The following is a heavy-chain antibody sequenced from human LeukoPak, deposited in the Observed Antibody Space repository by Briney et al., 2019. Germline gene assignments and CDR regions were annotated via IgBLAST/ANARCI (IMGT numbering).Heavy chain of an antibody. CDR3: TKGKQWLVDGNFDY. D-gene: IGHD6-19*01. CDR1: GFTFGSYA. Sequence: PGGSMSLSCAASGFTFGSYAMRWVRQAPGKGLEWGSAISGGGGSTYYADSVKGRFTISRDNSKNTLYLQMNSLRAEDTAVYYCTKGKQWLVDGNFDYWGQGTLVTVSS. J-gene: IGHJ4*02. CDR2: ISGGGGST. V-gene: IGHV3-23*01.